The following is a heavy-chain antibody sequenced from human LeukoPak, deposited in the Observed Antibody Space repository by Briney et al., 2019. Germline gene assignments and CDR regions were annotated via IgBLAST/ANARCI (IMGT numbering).Heavy chain of an antibody. CDR2: ISGGGDIT. J-gene: IGHJ4*02. D-gene: IGHD6-6*01. CDR3: AKYRAARPSYFDY. V-gene: IGHV3-23*01. Sequence: GGSLRLSCAASGFTFSTYAMSWVRQTPGKGLEWVSVISGGGDITYYADSVKGRFTISRDNSKNTLYLQMNSLRAEDTAVYYCAKYRAARPSYFDYWGQGTLVTVSS. CDR1: GFTFSTYA.